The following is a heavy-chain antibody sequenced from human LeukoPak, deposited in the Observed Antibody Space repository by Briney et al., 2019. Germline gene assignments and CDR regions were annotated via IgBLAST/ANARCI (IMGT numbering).Heavy chain of an antibody. D-gene: IGHD2-21*02. CDR2: IIPIFGTA. Sequence: GASVKVSRKASGGTFSSYAISWVRQAPGQGLEWMGGIIPIFGTANYAQKFQGRVTITADESTSTAYMELSSLRSEDTAVYYCATTYCGGDCYPRVDAFDIWGQGTMVTVSS. CDR3: ATTYCGGDCYPRVDAFDI. V-gene: IGHV1-69*13. J-gene: IGHJ3*02. CDR1: GGTFSSYA.